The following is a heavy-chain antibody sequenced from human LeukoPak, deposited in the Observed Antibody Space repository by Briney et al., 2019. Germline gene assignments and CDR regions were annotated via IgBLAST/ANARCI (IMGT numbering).Heavy chain of an antibody. CDR3: ARLPVAGPLSEGFDI. Sequence: SETLSLTCTVSGGSITTSIQYWVWIRQPPGKGLEWIGSIYYDGSTYYHPSLKSRFTISVETSKNQFTLKMRSVTATDTAVYYCARLPVAGPLSEGFDIWGQGTLVTVSS. V-gene: IGHV4-39*01. J-gene: IGHJ3*02. D-gene: IGHD6-19*01. CDR1: GGSITTSIQY. CDR2: IYYDGST.